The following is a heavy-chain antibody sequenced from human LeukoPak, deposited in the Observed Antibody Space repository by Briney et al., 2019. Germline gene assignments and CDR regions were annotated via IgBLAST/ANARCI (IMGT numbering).Heavy chain of an antibody. Sequence: PGGSLRLSCAASGFTFSTCGMNWVRQAPGKGLEWISGIIGSGGTYYADSVKGHFSISRDNSKNTMWLQMNNLRTEDTAVYYCARDGYGMSAAGTAFDYWGQGTLVTVSS. CDR2: IIGSGGT. CDR3: ARDGYGMSAAGTAFDY. V-gene: IGHV3-23*01. J-gene: IGHJ4*02. D-gene: IGHD6-13*01. CDR1: GFTFSTCG.